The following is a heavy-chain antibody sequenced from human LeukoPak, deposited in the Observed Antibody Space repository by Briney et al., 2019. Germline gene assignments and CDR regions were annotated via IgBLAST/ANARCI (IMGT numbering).Heavy chain of an antibody. V-gene: IGHV3-23*01. D-gene: IGHD6-13*01. Sequence: PGGSLRLSCAASGFTFSSYVMSWVRQAPGKGLEWVSAISGSGGGTYYADSVKGRFTISRDNSKNTLYLQTNSLRAVDTAVYYCANYRQSITAAGNSREFADYWGRGTLVTVSS. CDR1: GFTFSSYV. CDR2: ISGSGGGT. CDR3: ANYRQSITAAGNSREFADY. J-gene: IGHJ4*02.